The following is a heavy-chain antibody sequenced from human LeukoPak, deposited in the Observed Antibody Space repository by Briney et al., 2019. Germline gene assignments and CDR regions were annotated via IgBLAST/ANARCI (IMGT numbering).Heavy chain of an antibody. V-gene: IGHV4-59*01. CDR1: GGSISSYY. CDR3: ARGGRRTPYYFDY. J-gene: IGHJ4*02. CDR2: LSYSGST. Sequence: PSETLSLTCTVSGGSISSYYWSWIRQPPGKGLEWIVCLSYSGSTDYNPSLKSRVTISLDTSKNQFSLKLSSVTAADTAVYYCARGGRRTPYYFDYWGQGTLVTVSS. D-gene: IGHD2-2*01.